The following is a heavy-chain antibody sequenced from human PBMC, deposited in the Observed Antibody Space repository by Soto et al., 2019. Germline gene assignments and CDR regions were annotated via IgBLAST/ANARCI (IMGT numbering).Heavy chain of an antibody. Sequence: QITLKESGPTRVKPTQTLTLTCTFSGFSLSSNGVGVGWIRQPPGKALERLALIYWDDDKRYSPSLRSRLTITKDTSKNQVVLTMTNMDPVDTAIYYCAHRAGLQGNWNGGYFDFWGQGALVTVSS. D-gene: IGHD1-1*01. CDR3: AHRAGLQGNWNGGYFDF. J-gene: IGHJ4*02. CDR1: GFSLSSNGVG. CDR2: IYWDDDK. V-gene: IGHV2-5*02.